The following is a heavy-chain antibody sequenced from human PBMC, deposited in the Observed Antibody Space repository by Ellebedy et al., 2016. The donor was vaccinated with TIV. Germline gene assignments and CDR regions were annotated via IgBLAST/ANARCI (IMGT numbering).Heavy chain of an antibody. CDR2: IIAIFGTP. J-gene: IGHJ4*02. Sequence: AASVKVSCKASGGIFRSNAISWVRQAPGQGLEWMGGIIAIFGTPNYAQKFQGRVTITADESTSTAYMELSSLRSEDTAIYYCARHSGYHVSGHFDYWGQGSLVTVSS. CDR1: GGIFRSNA. CDR3: ARHSGYHVSGHFDY. V-gene: IGHV1-69*13. D-gene: IGHD5-12*01.